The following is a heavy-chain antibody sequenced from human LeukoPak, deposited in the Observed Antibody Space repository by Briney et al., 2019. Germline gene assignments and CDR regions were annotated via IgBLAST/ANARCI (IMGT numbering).Heavy chain of an antibody. CDR1: GGSISSSSYN. D-gene: IGHD6-6*01. CDR2: IYYSGST. J-gene: IGHJ1*01. Sequence: SETLSLTCTVSGGSISSSSYNWGWIRQPPGKGLEWIGSIYYSGSTYYNPSLKSRVTISVDTSKNLFSLKLSSVTAADTAVYYCARPSTKYSSSSGYFQHWGQGTLVTVSS. CDR3: ARPSTKYSSSSGYFQH. V-gene: IGHV4-39*01.